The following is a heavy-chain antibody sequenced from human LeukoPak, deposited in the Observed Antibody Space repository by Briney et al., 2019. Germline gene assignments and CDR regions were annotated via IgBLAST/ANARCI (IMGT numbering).Heavy chain of an antibody. J-gene: IGHJ5*02. CDR2: INPTSGGT. CDR3: ARAALKVLNWFDP. V-gene: IGHV1-2*02. D-gene: IGHD4/OR15-4a*01. Sequence: ASVKVSCKTSGYTFTGYYIQWVRRAPGQGLEWMGYINPTSGGTNYAQEFQGRVTMTRDTSISTAYMELSRLTSDDTAVYYCARAALKVLNWFDPWGQGTLVAVSS. CDR1: GYTFTGYY.